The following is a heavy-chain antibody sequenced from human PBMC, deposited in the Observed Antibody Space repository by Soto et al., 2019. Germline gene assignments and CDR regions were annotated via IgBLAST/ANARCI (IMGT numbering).Heavy chain of an antibody. CDR2: ISAYNRNT. Sequence: QVQLVQSGAEVKKPGASVKVSCKAYGYTFTTYDISWVRQAPGQGLEWMGWISAYNRNTNHAQKLQGRVTMTTDKSTSTAYMERRSLRSDDTAVYYCARDGDSCSFLYWGQGTMVTVSS. V-gene: IGHV1-18*01. J-gene: IGHJ3*01. CDR1: GYTFTTYD. CDR3: ARDGDSCSFLY. D-gene: IGHD6-6*01.